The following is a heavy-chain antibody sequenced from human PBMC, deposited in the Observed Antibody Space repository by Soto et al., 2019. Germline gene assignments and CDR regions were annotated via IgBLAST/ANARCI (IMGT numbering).Heavy chain of an antibody. J-gene: IGHJ5*02. CDR1: GGSFSGYY. CDR3: ASFVVVPAAENWFDP. Sequence: PSETLSLTCAVYGGSFSGYYWSWIRQPPGKGLEWIGEINHSGSTNYNPSLKSRVTISVDTSKNQFSLKLSSVTAADTAVYYCASFVVVPAAENWFDPWGQGTLVTVSS. D-gene: IGHD2-2*01. CDR2: INHSGST. V-gene: IGHV4-34*01.